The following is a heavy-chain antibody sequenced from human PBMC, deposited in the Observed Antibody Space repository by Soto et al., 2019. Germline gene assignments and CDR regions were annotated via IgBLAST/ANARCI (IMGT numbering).Heavy chain of an antibody. CDR3: ATRGGYSGYDYTYYYYYGMDV. CDR1: GYTFTGYY. J-gene: IGHJ6*02. CDR2: INPNSGGT. V-gene: IGHV1-2*02. D-gene: IGHD5-12*01. Sequence: GSVKVSCKASGYTFTGYYMHWVRQAPGQGLEWMGWINPNSGGTNYAQKFQGRVTMTRDTSISTAYMELSRLRSDDTAVYYCATRGGYSGYDYTYYYYYGMDVWGQGTTVTVSS.